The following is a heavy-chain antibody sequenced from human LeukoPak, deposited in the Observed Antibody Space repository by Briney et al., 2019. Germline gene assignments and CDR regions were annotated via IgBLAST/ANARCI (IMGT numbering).Heavy chain of an antibody. J-gene: IGHJ4*02. Sequence: PVGSLRLSCAASGFNFSRNGMHWVRQAPGKGLEWVAFIRHDGSKKFYGDSVRGRFTISRDDSKNTLYLQMNFLKSEDTAVYYCARWGGTRQYYFDYWGQGTLVSVSS. V-gene: IGHV3-30*02. D-gene: IGHD1-1*01. CDR1: GFNFSRNG. CDR3: ARWGGTRQYYFDY. CDR2: IRHDGSKK.